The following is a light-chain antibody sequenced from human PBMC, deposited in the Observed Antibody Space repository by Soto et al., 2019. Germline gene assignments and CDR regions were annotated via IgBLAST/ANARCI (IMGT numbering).Light chain of an antibody. V-gene: IGKV3-20*01. CDR3: HQYGISPPT. Sequence: ETAMTPSPATLSVSLGERARLSCRSSQSVSSNLAWYQQKPGQAPRLLISGVSNRATGTPDRFSGSGSGTDFTLTISSLEPEDFAVFYCHQYGISPPTFGPGTKVDI. CDR1: QSVSSN. CDR2: GVS. J-gene: IGKJ1*01.